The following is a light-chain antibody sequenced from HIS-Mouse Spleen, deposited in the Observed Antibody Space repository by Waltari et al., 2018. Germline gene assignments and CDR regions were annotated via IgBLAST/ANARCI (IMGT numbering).Light chain of an antibody. Sequence: DIQMTQSPSTLSASVGDRVTITCRASQSISSWLAWYQQKPGKAPKLLIYKASSLESGGQARFSGSGSGTEFTLTISSLQPDDFATYYCQQYNSYPWTFGQGTKVEIK. CDR1: QSISSW. CDR2: KAS. J-gene: IGKJ1*01. CDR3: QQYNSYPWT. V-gene: IGKV1-5*03.